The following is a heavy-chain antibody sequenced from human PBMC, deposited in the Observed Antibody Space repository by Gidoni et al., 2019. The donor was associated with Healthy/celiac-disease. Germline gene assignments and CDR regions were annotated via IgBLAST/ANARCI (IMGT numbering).Heavy chain of an antibody. CDR2: INSDGSST. D-gene: IGHD2-2*01. CDR1: GFTFSSYW. J-gene: IGHJ6*02. CDR3: ARDQVVPAARYYYYGMDV. Sequence: EVQLVESGGGLVQPGGSLRLSCAASGFTFSSYWMHWVRQAPGKGLVWVSRINSDGSSTSYADSVKGRFTISRDNAKNTLYLQMNSLRAEDTAVYYCARDQVVPAARYYYYGMDVWGQGTTVTVSS. V-gene: IGHV3-74*01.